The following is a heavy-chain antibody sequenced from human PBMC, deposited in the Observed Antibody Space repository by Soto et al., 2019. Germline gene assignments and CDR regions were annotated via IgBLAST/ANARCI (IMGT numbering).Heavy chain of an antibody. D-gene: IGHD2-15*01. V-gene: IGHV3-30*18. CDR3: AKDTYVVVVAGLPNY. Sequence: GGSLRLSCAASGFTFSSYGMHWVRQAPGKGLEWVAVISYDGSNKYYADSVKGRFTISRDNSKNTLYLQMNSLRAEDTAVYYCAKDTYVVVVAGLPNYWGQGTLVTVSS. CDR2: ISYDGSNK. J-gene: IGHJ4*02. CDR1: GFTFSSYG.